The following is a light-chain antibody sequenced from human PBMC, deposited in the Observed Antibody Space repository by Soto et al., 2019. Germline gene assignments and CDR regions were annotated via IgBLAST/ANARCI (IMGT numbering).Light chain of an antibody. CDR3: QQYTTYSRT. Sequence: DIQMTQSPSSLSASVGDRVSIXXRASQDIRNDLGWFQQKPGQAPKGXIYAASSLQSGVPSRFSGSGSGTEFTLSISSLQPDDFATYYCQQYTTYSRTFGQGTNVDIK. V-gene: IGKV1-17*01. CDR1: QDIRND. J-gene: IGKJ1*01. CDR2: AAS.